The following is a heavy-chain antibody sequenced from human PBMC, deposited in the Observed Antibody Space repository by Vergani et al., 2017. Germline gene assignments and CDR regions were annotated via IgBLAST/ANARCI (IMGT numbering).Heavy chain of an antibody. Sequence: EVQLLESGGGLVQPGGSLRLSCAASGFTFSSYPMSWVCQAPGKGLEWLSAISGSCGSTYYADSVKGRFTISRDNSKNTLYLQMNSRRAEDTAVYYCSKDAGLSPSYGMDVWGQGTTVTVSS. CDR2: ISGSCGST. CDR3: SKDAGLSPSYGMDV. V-gene: IGHV3-23*01. CDR1: GFTFSSYP. J-gene: IGHJ6*02.